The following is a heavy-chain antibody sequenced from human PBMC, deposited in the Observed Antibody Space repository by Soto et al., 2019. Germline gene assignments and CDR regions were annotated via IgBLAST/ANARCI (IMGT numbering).Heavy chain of an antibody. CDR1: GFTFSSYG. J-gene: IGHJ4*02. D-gene: IGHD6-13*01. CDR2: IWYDGSNK. Sequence: PGGSLILSCAASGFTFSSYGMHWVRQAPGKGLEWVAVIWYDGSNKYYADSVKGRFTISRDNSKNTLYLQMNSLRAEDTAVYYCARRPGAAAFDYWGQGTLVTVSS. CDR3: ARRPGAAAFDY. V-gene: IGHV3-33*01.